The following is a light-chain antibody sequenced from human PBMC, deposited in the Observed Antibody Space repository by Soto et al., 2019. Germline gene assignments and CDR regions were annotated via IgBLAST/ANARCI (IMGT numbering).Light chain of an antibody. J-gene: IGLJ2*01. CDR1: SSNIGSNY. CDR3: AAWENSLRGVV. Sequence: QSVLTQPPSASGTPGKRVTISCSGSSSNIGSNYVYWYQQLPGTAPKLLIYRNNQRPSGVPDRFSGSKSGTSASLAISGLRSEEEGDYYCAAWENSLRGVVFGGGTKLTVL. V-gene: IGLV1-47*01. CDR2: RNN.